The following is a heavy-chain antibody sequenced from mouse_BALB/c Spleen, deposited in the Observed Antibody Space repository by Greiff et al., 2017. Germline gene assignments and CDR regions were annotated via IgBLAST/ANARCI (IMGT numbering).Heavy chain of an antibody. CDR3: NEGYGYDGFAY. D-gene: IGHD2-2*01. CDR1: GFNIKDYY. J-gene: IGHJ3*01. CDR2: IDPENGDT. V-gene: IGHV14-4*02. Sequence: EVKLMESGAELVKPGASVKLSCTASGFNIKDYYMHWVKQRPEQGLEWIGWIDPENGDTEYAPKFQGKATMTADTSSNTAYLQLSSLTSEDTAVYYCNEGYGYDGFAYWGQGTLVTVSA.